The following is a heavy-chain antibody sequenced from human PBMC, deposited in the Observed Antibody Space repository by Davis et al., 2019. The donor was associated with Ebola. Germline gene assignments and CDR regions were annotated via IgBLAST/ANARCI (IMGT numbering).Heavy chain of an antibody. CDR2: ISSSGSTI. Sequence: LSLTCAVYGGSFSGYYWSWIRQPPGKGLEWVSYISSSGSTIYYADSVKGRFTISRDNAKNSLYLQMNSLRAEDTAVYYCARRADYWGQGTLVTVSS. CDR1: GGSFSGYY. CDR3: ARRADY. V-gene: IGHV3-11*01. J-gene: IGHJ4*02.